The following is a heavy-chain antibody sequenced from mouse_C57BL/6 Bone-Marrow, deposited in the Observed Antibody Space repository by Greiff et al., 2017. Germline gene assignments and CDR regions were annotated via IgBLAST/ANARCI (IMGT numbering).Heavy chain of an antibody. J-gene: IGHJ3*01. V-gene: IGHV1-81*01. CDR3: ARQLRLPSFAY. CDR1: GYTFTSSG. D-gene: IGHD3-2*02. Sequence: VQLQQSGAELARPGASVKLSCKASGYTFTSSGISWVKQRTGQGLEWIGEIYPRSGNTYYNEKFKGKATLTADKSSSTAYMELRSLTSEDSAVYFCARQLRLPSFAYWGQGTLVTVSA. CDR2: IYPRSGNT.